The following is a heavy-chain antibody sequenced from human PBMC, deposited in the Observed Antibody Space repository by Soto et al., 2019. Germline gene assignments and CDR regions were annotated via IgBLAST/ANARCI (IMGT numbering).Heavy chain of an antibody. CDR3: AREGRYCSSTSCYGAFDI. V-gene: IGHV4-59*01. Sequence: PSETLSLTCTVSGGSISSYYWSWIRQPPGKGLEWIGYIYYSGSTNYNPSLKSRVTISIDTSKNQFSLKLSSVTAADTALFYCAREGRYCSSTSCYGAFDIWGQGTMVTVSS. J-gene: IGHJ3*02. CDR2: IYYSGST. D-gene: IGHD2-2*01. CDR1: GGSISSYY.